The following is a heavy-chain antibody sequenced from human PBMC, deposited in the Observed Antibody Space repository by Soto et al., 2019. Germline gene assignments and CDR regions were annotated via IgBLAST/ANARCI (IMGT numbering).Heavy chain of an antibody. J-gene: IGHJ4*02. CDR1: GFTFSSYS. CDR2: ISSSSSYI. Sequence: EVQLVESGGGLVKPGGSLRLSCAASGFTFSSYSMNWVRQAPGKGLEWVSSISSSSSYIYYADSVKGRFTISRDNAKNSLYLQMNSLRAEDTAVYYCVRGGMATEDLELIDYWGQGTLVTVSS. CDR3: VRGGMATEDLELIDY. D-gene: IGHD5-12*01. V-gene: IGHV3-21*01.